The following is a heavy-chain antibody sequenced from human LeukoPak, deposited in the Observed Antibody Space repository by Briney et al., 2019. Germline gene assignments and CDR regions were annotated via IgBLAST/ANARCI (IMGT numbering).Heavy chain of an antibody. V-gene: IGHV4-59*12. D-gene: IGHD2-2*01. Sequence: SEALSLTCTVSGGSISSYYWSWIRQPPGKGLEWIGYIYYSGSTNYNPSLKSRVTMSVDTSKNQFSLKLSSVTAADTAVYYCARDRELGYCSSTSCYHWFDPWGQGTLVTVSS. CDR1: GGSISSYY. CDR2: IYYSGST. J-gene: IGHJ5*02. CDR3: ARDRELGYCSSTSCYHWFDP.